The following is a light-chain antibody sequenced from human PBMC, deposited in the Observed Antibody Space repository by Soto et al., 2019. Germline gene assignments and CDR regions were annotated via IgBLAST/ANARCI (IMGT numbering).Light chain of an antibody. V-gene: IGLV2-23*01. Sequence: QSVLTQPASVSGSPGQSITISCTGTSSDVGSYNLVSWYQQHPGKAPKLMIYEGSKRPSGVSNRFSGSKSGNTASRTISGLQADDEADYYCCSYAGTFYVFGTGTKLTVL. CDR1: SSDVGSYNL. CDR2: EGS. CDR3: CSYAGTFYV. J-gene: IGLJ1*01.